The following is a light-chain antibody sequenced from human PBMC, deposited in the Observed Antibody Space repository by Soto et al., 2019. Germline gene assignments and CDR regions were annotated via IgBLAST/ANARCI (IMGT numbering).Light chain of an antibody. CDR3: TSYTSDTTYV. J-gene: IGLJ1*01. Sequence: QSDLNQPASVSGSPGQSITISCTGTSTDVGRYNYVSWYQQHPGKAPKLMVYDVSNRPSWVSNRFSGSKSGITASLTISGLPAEDEADSSCTSYTSDTTYVFGTGTKVTVL. CDR1: STDVGRYNY. CDR2: DVS. V-gene: IGLV2-14*01.